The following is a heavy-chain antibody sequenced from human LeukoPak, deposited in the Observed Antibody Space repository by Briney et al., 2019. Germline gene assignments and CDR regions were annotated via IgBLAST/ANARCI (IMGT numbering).Heavy chain of an antibody. CDR3: ARGRKYTSGYRVTELGSGYSDY. Sequence: SETLSLTCTVSGGSISTNNWWTWVRQPPGKGLEWIGEIHHSGSTDYNPSLKSRVTISPDKSKNQFSLTLTSVTAADTAVYYCARGRKYTSGYRVTELGSGYSDYWGQGTLVTVSS. J-gene: IGHJ4*02. CDR2: IHHSGST. D-gene: IGHD5-18*01. CDR1: GGSISTNNW. V-gene: IGHV4-4*02.